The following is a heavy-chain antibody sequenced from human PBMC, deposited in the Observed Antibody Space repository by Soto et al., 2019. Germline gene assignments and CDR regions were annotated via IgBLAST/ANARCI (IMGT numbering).Heavy chain of an antibody. CDR3: ARGHYGTTGTPRGYCYIDV. J-gene: IGHJ6*03. CDR2: ISGSGSTI. D-gene: IGHD1-1*01. Sequence: QVQLVESGGGLVKPGGSLRLSCAASGFTFSEFYMSWIRQAPGKGLEAVAYISGSGSTIHYADSVRVRFTISRDNAKNSLDLHMNSLRDGVTAVYYCARGHYGTTGTPRGYCYIDVWGTGTTVTVSS. CDR1: GFTFSEFY. V-gene: IGHV3-11*01.